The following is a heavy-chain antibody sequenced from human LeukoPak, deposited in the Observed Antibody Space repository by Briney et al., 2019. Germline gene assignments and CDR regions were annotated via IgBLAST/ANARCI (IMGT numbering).Heavy chain of an antibody. V-gene: IGHV3-30-3*01. CDR3: AKDPFGRYYDSSGYSLGAFDI. CDR1: GFTFSSYA. J-gene: IGHJ3*02. Sequence: GRSLRLSCAASGFTFSSYAMHWVRQAPGKGLEWVAVISYDGSNKYYADSVKGRFTISRDNAKNSLYLQMNSLRAEDTALYYCAKDPFGRYYDSSGYSLGAFDIWGQGTMVTVSS. D-gene: IGHD3-22*01. CDR2: ISYDGSNK.